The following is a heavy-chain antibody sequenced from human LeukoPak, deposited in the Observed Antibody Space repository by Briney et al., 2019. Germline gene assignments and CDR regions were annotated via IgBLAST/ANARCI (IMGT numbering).Heavy chain of an antibody. CDR2: IGSSSNYR. J-gene: IGHJ4*02. D-gene: IGHD6-19*01. CDR3: AVQSSGAVY. V-gene: IGHV3-21*01. CDR1: GFTFRSYS. Sequence: GGSLRLSCAASGFTFRSYSMNWVRQAPGKGLEWVSSIGSSSNYRNYADSVKGRFTISRDNAKNSLYLQMNSLRAEDTAVYYCAVQSSGAVYWGQGTLVTVSS.